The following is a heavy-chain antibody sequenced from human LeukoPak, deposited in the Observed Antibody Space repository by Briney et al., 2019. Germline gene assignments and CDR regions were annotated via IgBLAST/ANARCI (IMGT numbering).Heavy chain of an antibody. J-gene: IGHJ6*03. CDR3: ARTTPGYMDV. V-gene: IGHV4-59*01. CDR1: GGSISSYY. CDR2: IYYSGST. Sequence: SETLSLTCTVSGGSISSYYWSWIRQPPGKGLEWIGYIYYSGSTSYNPSLKSRVTISVDTSKNQFSLKLSSVTAADTAVYYCARTTPGYMDVWGKGTTVTVSS. D-gene: IGHD1-1*01.